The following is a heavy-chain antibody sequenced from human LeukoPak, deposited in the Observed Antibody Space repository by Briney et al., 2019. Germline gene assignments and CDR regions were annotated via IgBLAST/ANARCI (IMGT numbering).Heavy chain of an antibody. D-gene: IGHD4-17*01. V-gene: IGHV1-46*01. CDR3: AGVSVTTFYYFDY. CDR1: GYTFTSYY. J-gene: IGHJ4*02. Sequence: ASVKVSCKASGYTFTSYYMHWVRQAPGQGLEWMGIINPSGGSTSYAQKFQGRVTMTRDTSTSTVYTELSSLRSEDTAVYYYAGVSVTTFYYFDYWGQGTLVTVSS. CDR2: INPSGGST.